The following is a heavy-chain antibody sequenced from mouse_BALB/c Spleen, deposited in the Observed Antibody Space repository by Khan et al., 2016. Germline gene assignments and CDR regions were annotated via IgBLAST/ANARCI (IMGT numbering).Heavy chain of an antibody. J-gene: IGHJ2*01. CDR2: ISYSGST. CDR1: GYSITSDYA. CDR3: ARSRGNYFDY. Sequence: EVQLQESGPGLVKPSQSLSLTCTVTGYSITSDYAWNWIRQFPGNKLEWMGYISYSGSTSYNPSHKSRISITRDTSKNQFFLQLNSVTTEDTATYYCARSRGNYFDYWGQGTTLTVSS. V-gene: IGHV3-2*02.